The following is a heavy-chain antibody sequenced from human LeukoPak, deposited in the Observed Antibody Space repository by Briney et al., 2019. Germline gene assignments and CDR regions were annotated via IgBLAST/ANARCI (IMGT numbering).Heavy chain of an antibody. Sequence: PGRSLRLSCAASGFTFSSYAMHWVRQAPGKGLEWVAVISYDGSNKYYADSVKGRFTISRDNSKNTLYLQMNSLRSEDMAVCYCARSVLLWFGEFQPFDYWGQGTLVTVSS. V-gene: IGHV3-30*04. CDR3: ARSVLLWFGEFQPFDY. CDR2: ISYDGSNK. J-gene: IGHJ4*02. D-gene: IGHD3-10*01. CDR1: GFTFSSYA.